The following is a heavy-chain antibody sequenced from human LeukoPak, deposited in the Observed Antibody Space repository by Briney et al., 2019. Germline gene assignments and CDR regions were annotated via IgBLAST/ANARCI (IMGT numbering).Heavy chain of an antibody. J-gene: IGHJ2*01. CDR1: GFTFSSYA. CDR3: AKARESDWYFDL. CDR2: IFGSGGST. Sequence: GGSLRLSCAASGFTFSSYAMSWVRQAPRKGLDWVSVIFGSGGSTYYADSVQGRFTISRDNSKSTLYLQMNSLRAEDTAVYYCAKARESDWYFDLWGRGTLVTVSS. V-gene: IGHV3-23*01.